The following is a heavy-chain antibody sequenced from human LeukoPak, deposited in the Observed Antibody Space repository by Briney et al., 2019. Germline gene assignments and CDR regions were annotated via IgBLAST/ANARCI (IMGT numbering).Heavy chain of an antibody. J-gene: IGHJ4*02. Sequence: PSETLSLTCAVYGGSFSGYYWSWIRQPPGKGLEWIGEINHSGSTNYNPSLKSRVTISVDTSKNQFSLKLSSVTAADTAVYYCAVARGCSYGPFDYWGQGTLVTVSS. D-gene: IGHD5-18*01. CDR1: GGSFSGYY. V-gene: IGHV4-34*01. CDR2: INHSGST. CDR3: AVARGCSYGPFDY.